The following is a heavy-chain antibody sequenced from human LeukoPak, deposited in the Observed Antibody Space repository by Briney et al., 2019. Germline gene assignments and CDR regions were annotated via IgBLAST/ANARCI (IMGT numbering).Heavy chain of an antibody. D-gene: IGHD2-2*01. J-gene: IGHJ4*02. CDR1: GFTFSSYG. V-gene: IGHV3-33*01. CDR2: IWYDGSNK. CDR3: AREVVPLIYYFDY. Sequence: GGSLRLSCAASGFTFSSYGMHWVRQAPGKGLEWVAVIWYDGSNKYYADSVKGRFTISRDNSKNTPYLQMNSLGAEDTAVYYCAREVVPLIYYFDYWGQGTLVTVSS.